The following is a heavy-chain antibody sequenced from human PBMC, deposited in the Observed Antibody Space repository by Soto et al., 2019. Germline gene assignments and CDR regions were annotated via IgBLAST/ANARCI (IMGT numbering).Heavy chain of an antibody. D-gene: IGHD6-13*01. CDR1: GGSISTSRSY. V-gene: IGHV4-39*01. CDR2: IFYSGST. CDR3: AIKQPRSRFDP. Sequence: PSETLSLTCNVSGGSISTSRSYWAWIRQPPGKGLEWLANIFYSGSTYYNPSLASRVTVSVDTSKNEFSLKLSSVTAADTAVYYCAIKQPRSRFDPWGQGTLVTVSS. J-gene: IGHJ5*02.